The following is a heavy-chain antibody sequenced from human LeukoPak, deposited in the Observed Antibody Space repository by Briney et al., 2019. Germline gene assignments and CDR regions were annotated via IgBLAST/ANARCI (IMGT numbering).Heavy chain of an antibody. Sequence: QSGGSLRLSCAASGFTFSSYALSWVRQAPGKGLDWVSAISGSGGSTYYADSVKGRFTISRDNSKSTLYLQVNSLRAEDTAVYYCANGVRGVINWFDPWGQGTLVTVSS. V-gene: IGHV3-23*01. CDR3: ANGVRGVINWFDP. D-gene: IGHD3-10*01. J-gene: IGHJ5*02. CDR2: ISGSGGST. CDR1: GFTFSSYA.